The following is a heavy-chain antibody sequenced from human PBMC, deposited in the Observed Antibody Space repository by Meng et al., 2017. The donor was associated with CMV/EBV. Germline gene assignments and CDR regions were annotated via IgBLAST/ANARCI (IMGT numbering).Heavy chain of an antibody. J-gene: IGHJ6*02. V-gene: IGHV3-9*01. CDR2: ISWNSGSI. CDR3: AKDDDSSSWYMYYGVDV. Sequence: SLMISCAVSGWTFDDYARHWVRQAPGKGLEWVAGISWNSGSICYACSVKGRFTISRDNAKNSPYLQMNSLRAEDTALYYCAKDDDSSSWYMYYGVDVWGQGTTVTVSS. D-gene: IGHD6-13*01. CDR1: GWTFDDYA.